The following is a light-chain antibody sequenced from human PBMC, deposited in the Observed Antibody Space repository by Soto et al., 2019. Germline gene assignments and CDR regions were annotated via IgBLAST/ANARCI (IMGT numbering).Light chain of an antibody. CDR3: QQYSTLPHT. J-gene: IGKJ2*01. V-gene: IGKV3-20*01. CDR1: QTVTTSF. Sequence: ENVLTQSPGTLSWSPGERATLSCRASQTVTTSFFAWYQQKPGQPPRLLIHGISSRATGIPDRFSGSGSGTDFTLTISRLEPEDFVVYYCQQYSTLPHTFGRGTTLEV. CDR2: GIS.